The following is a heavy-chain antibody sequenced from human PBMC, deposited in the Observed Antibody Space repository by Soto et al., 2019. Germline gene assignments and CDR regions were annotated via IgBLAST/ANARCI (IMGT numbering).Heavy chain of an antibody. V-gene: IGHV4-30-4*01. CDR1: GGSISSGDYY. Sequence: SETLSLTCTVSGGSISSGDYYWSWIRQPPGKGLEWIGYIYYSGSTYYNPSLKSRVTISVDTSKNQFSLKLSSVTAADTAVYYCAGNIVVVTNNVFDYWGQGTLVTVSS. CDR2: IYYSGST. CDR3: AGNIVVVTNNVFDY. J-gene: IGHJ4*02. D-gene: IGHD2-21*02.